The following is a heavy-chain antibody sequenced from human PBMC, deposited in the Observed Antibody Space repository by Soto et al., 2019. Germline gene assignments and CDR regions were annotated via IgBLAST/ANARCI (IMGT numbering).Heavy chain of an antibody. CDR2: IYYSGST. CDR1: GGSISSYH. D-gene: IGHD6-19*01. CDR3: ARDMGIAVAGAFDY. V-gene: IGHV4-59*01. J-gene: IGHJ4*02. Sequence: SETPSLTCTVSGGSISSYHWSWFGQPPGKGLEWIGYIYYSGSTNYNPALKSRVTISVDTSKNQLSLKVSSVTAADTAVYYCARDMGIAVAGAFDYWSQGTLVTVS.